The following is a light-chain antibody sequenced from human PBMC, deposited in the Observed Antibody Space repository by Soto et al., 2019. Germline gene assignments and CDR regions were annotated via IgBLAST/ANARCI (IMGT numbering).Light chain of an antibody. Sequence: DIQLTQSPSTMSASVGDRVTIPCRASQSISGWLAWYQQKPGKAPKLLIYDASSLESGVPSRFSGSGSGTEFTLTISSLQPDDFATYFCQQYNDYWTFGQGTRVEIK. J-gene: IGKJ1*01. V-gene: IGKV1-5*01. CDR2: DAS. CDR1: QSISGW. CDR3: QQYNDYWT.